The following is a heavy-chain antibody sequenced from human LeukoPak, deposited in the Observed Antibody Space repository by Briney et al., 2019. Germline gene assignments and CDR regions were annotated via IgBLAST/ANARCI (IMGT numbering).Heavy chain of an antibody. CDR3: ARLDGDYVTVVNWFDP. V-gene: IGHV5-51*01. CDR2: IYPGDSDT. CDR1: GYSFTSYW. D-gene: IGHD4-17*01. Sequence: GESLKISCKGSGYSFTSYWIGWVRQMPGKGLEWMGIIYPGDSDTRYSPSFQGQVTISADKSISTAYLQLSSLKASDTAMYYCARLDGDYVTVVNWFDPWGQGTLVTVSS. J-gene: IGHJ5*02.